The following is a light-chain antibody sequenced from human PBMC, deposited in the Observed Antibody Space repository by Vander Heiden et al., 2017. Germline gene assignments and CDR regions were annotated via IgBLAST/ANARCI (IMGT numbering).Light chain of an antibody. CDR2: GNF. CDR1: SSNIGAVYD. Sequence: QSVLTQPPSGSGAPGQRVTVSCTGSSSNIGAVYDVHWYQQLPGTAPKLLIYGNFNRPSGVPDRFSGSKSGTSASLTITGLQAEDEADYYCQSYDSSLSGYWVFGGGTKLTVL. J-gene: IGLJ3*02. V-gene: IGLV1-40*01. CDR3: QSYDSSLSGYWV.